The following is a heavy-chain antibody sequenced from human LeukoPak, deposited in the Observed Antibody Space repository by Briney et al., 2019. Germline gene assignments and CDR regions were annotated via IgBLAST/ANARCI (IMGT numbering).Heavy chain of an antibody. J-gene: IGHJ4*02. CDR1: GFTFSSYA. D-gene: IGHD3-10*01. CDR2: ISYDGSNK. Sequence: GGSLRLSCAASGFTFSSYAMHWVRQAPGKGLERVAVISYDGSNKYYADSVKGRFTISRNNSKNTLYLQMNSLRAEDTAVYYCARELINHRGDSDYWGQGTLVTVSS. V-gene: IGHV3-30-3*01. CDR3: ARELINHRGDSDY.